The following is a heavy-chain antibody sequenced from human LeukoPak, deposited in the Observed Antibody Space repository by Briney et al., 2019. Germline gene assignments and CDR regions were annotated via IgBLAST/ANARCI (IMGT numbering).Heavy chain of an antibody. CDR3: AKDLDSSSWYRGAFDI. CDR2: ILYDGSMK. CDR1: GFTFSNYA. D-gene: IGHD6-13*01. V-gene: IGHV3-30*04. J-gene: IGHJ3*02. Sequence: GGSLRLSCAASGFTFSNYAMHWVRQAPGKGLEWVAVILYDGSMKYYADSVQGRFTISRDNAKNSLYLQMNSLRAEDTALYYCAKDLDSSSWYRGAFDIWGQGTMVTVSS.